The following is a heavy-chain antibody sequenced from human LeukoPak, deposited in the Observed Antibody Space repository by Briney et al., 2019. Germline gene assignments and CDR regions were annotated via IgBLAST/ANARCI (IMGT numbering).Heavy chain of an antibody. CDR1: GGSINSYY. D-gene: IGHD3-10*01. J-gene: IGHJ4*02. CDR2: IYYSGST. V-gene: IGHV4-59*01. Sequence: PSETLSLTCTVSGGSINSYYWSWIRQPPAKGLEWIGYIYYSGSTNYNPSLKSRVTMSVDTSKNQFSLKLTSVTAADTAVYYCARDRFGRTTHFDYWGQGTLVTVSS. CDR3: ARDRFGRTTHFDY.